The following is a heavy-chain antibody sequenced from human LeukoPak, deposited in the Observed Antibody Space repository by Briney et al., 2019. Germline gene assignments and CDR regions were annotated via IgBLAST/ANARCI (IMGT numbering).Heavy chain of an antibody. D-gene: IGHD3-10*01. CDR2: IIPILGIA. V-gene: IGHV1-69*10. J-gene: IGHJ4*02. CDR3: ASSITMVRGVYFDY. CDR1: GGTFSSYC. Sequence: SSVKVSCKASGGTFSSYCISWVRQAPGQGLEWRGGIIPILGIANSPQKFHGRATITADNSTSPAHMELSSLRSDDPAVYYCASSITMVRGVYFDYWGQGTLVTVSS.